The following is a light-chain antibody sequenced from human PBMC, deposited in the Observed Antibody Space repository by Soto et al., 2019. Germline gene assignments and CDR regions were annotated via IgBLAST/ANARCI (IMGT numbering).Light chain of an antibody. CDR3: QQRSNWPLT. CDR2: DAS. V-gene: IGKV3-11*01. J-gene: IGKJ4*01. CDR1: QSVSSY. Sequence: VVLPQSHATLSLSPGERSTLSCRASQSVSSYLAWYQQKPGQAPRLLIYDASNRATGIPARFSGSGSGTDFTLTISSLEPEDFAVYYCQQRSNWPLTFGGGTKVDIK.